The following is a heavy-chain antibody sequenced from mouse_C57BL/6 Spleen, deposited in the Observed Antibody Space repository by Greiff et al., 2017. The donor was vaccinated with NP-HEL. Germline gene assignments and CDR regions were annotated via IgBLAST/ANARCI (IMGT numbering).Heavy chain of an antibody. V-gene: IGHV1-82*01. CDR2: IYPGDGAT. Sequence: QVQLKESGPELVKPGASVKISCKASGYAFSSSWMNWVKQRPGKGLEWIGRIYPGDGATNYIGKFKGKATLTADNSSSTAYMQLSSLTSEDSAVYFCAPTGTWAMDYWGQGTSVTVSS. D-gene: IGHD4-1*01. CDR3: APTGTWAMDY. CDR1: GYAFSSSW. J-gene: IGHJ4*01.